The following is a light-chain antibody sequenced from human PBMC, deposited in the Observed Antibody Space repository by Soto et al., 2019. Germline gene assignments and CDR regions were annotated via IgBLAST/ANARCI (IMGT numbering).Light chain of an antibody. CDR2: GAS. V-gene: IGKV3-15*01. CDR3: QQHNNWPLT. J-gene: IGKJ4*01. CDR1: QSVSSN. Sequence: EIMMTQSPATLSVSPGERVTLSCRASQSVSSNLAWYQQKPGQPPRLLIYGASTRATGIPARFSGSGSGTEFTLTISSLLSEDFATYYCQQHNNWPLTFGGGIKVEI.